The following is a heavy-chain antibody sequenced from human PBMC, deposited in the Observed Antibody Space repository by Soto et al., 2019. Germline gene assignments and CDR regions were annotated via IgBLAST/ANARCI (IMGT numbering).Heavy chain of an antibody. CDR2: IYPGDSDT. J-gene: IGHJ6*02. Sequence: ESLKISCKGSGYSFTSYWIGWVRQMPGKGLEWMGIIYPGDSDTRYSPSFQGQVTISADKSISTAYLQWSSLKASDTAMYYCARHGPSIYYDFWSGYSPYYYYGMDVWGQGTTVTVSS. CDR3: ARHGPSIYYDFWSGYSPYYYYGMDV. V-gene: IGHV5-51*01. CDR1: GYSFTSYW. D-gene: IGHD3-3*01.